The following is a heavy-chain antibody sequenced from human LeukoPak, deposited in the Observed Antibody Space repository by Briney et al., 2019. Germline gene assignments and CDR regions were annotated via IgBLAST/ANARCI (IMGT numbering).Heavy chain of an antibody. CDR2: IRSNSGSI. J-gene: IGHJ5*02. D-gene: IGHD1-7*01. V-gene: IGHV3-9*03. CDR1: GFTFDDYA. Sequence: GGSLRLSCAASGFTFDDYAMHWVRQAPGNGLEWVSGIRSNSGSIGYADSVKGRFTIYRDNAKNSLYLQMNSLRAEDMALYYCAKGFAYNWNYDWFDPWGQGTLVSVSS. CDR3: AKGFAYNWNYDWFDP.